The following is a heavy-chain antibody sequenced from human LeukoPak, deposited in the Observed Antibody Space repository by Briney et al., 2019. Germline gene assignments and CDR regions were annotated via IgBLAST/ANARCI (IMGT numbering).Heavy chain of an antibody. Sequence: GGSLRLSCAASGFTFSSYAMSWVRQAPGKGLEWVSAISGSGGSTYYADSVKGRFTISRDNSKNTLYLQMNSLRAEDTAVYYCAKDGDSSPRARGEYYFDYGGQEPLVTASP. D-gene: IGHD6-13*01. J-gene: IGHJ4*02. CDR1: GFTFSSYA. CDR2: ISGSGGST. V-gene: IGHV3-23*01. CDR3: AKDGDSSPRARGEYYFDY.